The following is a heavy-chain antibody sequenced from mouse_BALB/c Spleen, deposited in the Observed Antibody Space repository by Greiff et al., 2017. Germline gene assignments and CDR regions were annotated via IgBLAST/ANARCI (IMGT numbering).Heavy chain of an antibody. CDR2: ISSGGST. D-gene: IGHD2-3*01. V-gene: IGHV5-6-5*01. CDR3: ARGGDLGYYPWFAY. J-gene: IGHJ3*01. CDR1: GFTFSSYA. Sequence: VQLKESGGGLVKPGGSLKLSCAASGFTFSSYAMSWVRQTPEKRLEWVASISSGGSTYYPDSVKGRFTISRDNARNILYLQMSSLRSEDTAMYYCARGGDLGYYPWFAYWGQGTLVTVSA.